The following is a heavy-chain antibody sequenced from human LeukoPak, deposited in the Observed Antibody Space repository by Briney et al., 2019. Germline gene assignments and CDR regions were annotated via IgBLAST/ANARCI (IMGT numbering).Heavy chain of an antibody. CDR3: ARGRWRSGYYPPGGY. J-gene: IGHJ4*02. Sequence: ASVKVSCKASGYTFTSYYMHWVRQAPGQGLEWLGIINPSGGSTSYAQKFQGRVTMTRDTSTSTVYMELSSLRSEDTAVYYCARGRWRSGYYPPGGYWGQGTLVTVSS. CDR2: INPSGGST. D-gene: IGHD3-3*01. CDR1: GYTFTSYY. V-gene: IGHV1-46*01.